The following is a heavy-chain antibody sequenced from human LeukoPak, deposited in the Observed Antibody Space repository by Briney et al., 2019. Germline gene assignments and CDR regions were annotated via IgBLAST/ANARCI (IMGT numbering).Heavy chain of an antibody. Sequence: SETLSLSCIESGGSISNYYWSWIRQPPGKGLEWIGHIYYSGSTNYNPSLKSRVTISVDTSKNQFSLKLSSVTAADTAVYYCARDRRDYYDSSGYQYYFDYWGQGTLVTVSS. J-gene: IGHJ4*02. CDR2: IYYSGST. D-gene: IGHD3-22*01. CDR1: GGSISNYY. CDR3: ARDRRDYYDSSGYQYYFDY. V-gene: IGHV4-59*01.